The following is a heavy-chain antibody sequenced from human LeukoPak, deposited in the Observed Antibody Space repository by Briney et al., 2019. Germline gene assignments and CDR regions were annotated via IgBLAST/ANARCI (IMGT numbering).Heavy chain of an antibody. J-gene: IGHJ3*02. D-gene: IGHD5-18*01. CDR2: INAGNGNT. CDR3: ARDLYSLDAFDI. V-gene: IGHV1-3*01. CDR1: GYTFTSYA. Sequence: GAPVKVSCKASGYTFTSYAMHWVRQAPGQRLEWMGWINAGNGNTKYSQKFQGRVTITRDTSASTAYMELSSLRSEDTAVYYCARDLYSLDAFDIWGQGTMVTVSS.